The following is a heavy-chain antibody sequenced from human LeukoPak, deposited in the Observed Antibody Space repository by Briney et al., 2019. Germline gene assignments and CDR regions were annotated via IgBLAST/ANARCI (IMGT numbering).Heavy chain of an antibody. CDR2: ISSTSSTI. V-gene: IGHV3-48*04. CDR1: GFTFSTYS. J-gene: IGHJ6*02. CDR3: ARDVLLWFGETRNYGMDV. Sequence: GGSLRLSCAASGFTFSTYSMSWVRQAPGKGLEWVSYISSTSSTIYYADSVKGRFTISRDNAKNSLYLQMNSLRAEDTALYYCARDVLLWFGETRNYGMDVWGQGTTVTVSS. D-gene: IGHD3-10*01.